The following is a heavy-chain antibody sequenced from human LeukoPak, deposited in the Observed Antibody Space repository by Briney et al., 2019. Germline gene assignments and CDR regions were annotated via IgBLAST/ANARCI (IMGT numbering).Heavy chain of an antibody. CDR3: GAYYYDSSDY. Sequence: ASVKVSCKASGYTFTSYAMNWVRQAPGQGLEWMGGIIPIFGTANYAQKFQGRVTITADESTSTAYMELSSLRSEDTAVYYCGAYYYDSSDYWGQGTLVTVSS. CDR2: IIPIFGTA. D-gene: IGHD3-22*01. CDR1: GYTFTSYA. J-gene: IGHJ4*02. V-gene: IGHV1-69*13.